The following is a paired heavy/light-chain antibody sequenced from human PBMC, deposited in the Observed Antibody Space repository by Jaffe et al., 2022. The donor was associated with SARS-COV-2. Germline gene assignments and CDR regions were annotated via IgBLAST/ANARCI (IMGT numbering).Light chain of an antibody. CDR1: QSLLHSNGYNY. J-gene: IGKJ2*01. CDR3: MQALQTLYT. V-gene: IGKV2-28*01. CDR2: LGS. Sequence: DIVMTQSPLSLPVTPGEPASISCRSSQSLLHSNGYNYLDWYLQKPGQSPQLLIYLGSNRASGVPDRFSGSGSGTDFTLKISRVEAEDVGVYYCMQALQTLYTFGQGTKLEIK.
Heavy chain of an antibody. Sequence: QVQLVESGGGVVQPGRSLRLSCAASGFTFSSYGMHWVRQAPGKGLEWVAVISYDGSNKYYADSVKGRFTISRDNSKNTLYLQMNSLRAEDTAVYYCAKGSIRHSSYYYYGMDVWGQGTTVTVSS. CDR3: AKGSIRHSSYYYYGMDV. V-gene: IGHV3-30*18. J-gene: IGHJ6*02. CDR2: ISYDGSNK. D-gene: IGHD6-13*01. CDR1: GFTFSSYG.